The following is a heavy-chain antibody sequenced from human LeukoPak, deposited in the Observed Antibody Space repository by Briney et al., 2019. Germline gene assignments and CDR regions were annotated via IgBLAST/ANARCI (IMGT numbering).Heavy chain of an antibody. V-gene: IGHV3-21*01. Sequence: GGSLRLSCAASGFTFSTYTMSWVRQAPGKGLDWVASITSSSSFTYYADSVKGRFTISRDNAKNSLYLQMNSLTVEDTAVYYCARVYSNYDPAAMDVWGQGTTVTVSS. D-gene: IGHD4-11*01. CDR2: ITSSSSFT. CDR3: ARVYSNYDPAAMDV. J-gene: IGHJ6*02. CDR1: GFTFSTYT.